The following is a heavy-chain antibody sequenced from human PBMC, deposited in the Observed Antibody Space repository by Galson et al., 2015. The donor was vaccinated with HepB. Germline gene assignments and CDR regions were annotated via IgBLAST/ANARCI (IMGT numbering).Heavy chain of an antibody. J-gene: IGHJ6*02. CDR1: GGSISSYY. V-gene: IGHV4-59*01. CDR2: IYYSGST. Sequence: SETLSLTCTVSGGSISSYYWSRIRQPPGKGLEWIGYIYYSGSTNYNPSLKSRVTISVDTSKNQFSLKLSSVTAADTAVYYCARDTGSSTSRYYYYGMDVWGQGTTVTVSS. CDR3: ARDTGSSTSRYYYYGMDV. D-gene: IGHD2-2*01.